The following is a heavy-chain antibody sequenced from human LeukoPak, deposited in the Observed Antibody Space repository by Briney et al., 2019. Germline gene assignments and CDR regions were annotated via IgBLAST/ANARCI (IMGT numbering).Heavy chain of an antibody. V-gene: IGHV3-7*01. CDR3: ERHRHINSRSNDRFDY. Sequence: GGSLRLSCAASRFTFSNYWMTWVRQAPGRGLEWVGNINQDGSEINYVDSVKGRFTISRDNAETSLYLQMNSLRAEDTAIYYCERHRHINSRSNDRFDYWGQGALVTVSS. CDR1: RFTFSNYW. J-gene: IGHJ4*02. CDR2: INQDGSEI. D-gene: IGHD3-22*01.